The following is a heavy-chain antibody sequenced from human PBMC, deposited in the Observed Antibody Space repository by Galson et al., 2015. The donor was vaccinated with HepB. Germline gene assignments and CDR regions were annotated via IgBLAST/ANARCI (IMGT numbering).Heavy chain of an antibody. D-gene: IGHD1-26*01. CDR3: AKPPAGATMHAFDI. V-gene: IGHV3-23*01. J-gene: IGHJ3*02. Sequence: SLRLSCAASGFTFSSYAMSWVRQAPGKGLEWVSTISGSGGTTYYADSVKGRFTISRDNSKNTLYLQMNSLRAEDTAVYYCAKPPAGATMHAFDIWGQGTMVTVSS. CDR1: GFTFSSYA. CDR2: ISGSGGTT.